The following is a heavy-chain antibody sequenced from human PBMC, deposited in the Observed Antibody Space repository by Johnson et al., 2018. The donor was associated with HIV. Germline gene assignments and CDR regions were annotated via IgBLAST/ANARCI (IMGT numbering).Heavy chain of an antibody. CDR3: ARSGPNWAFDF. CDR1: GFTFSNYW. Sequence: VQLVESVGGLVQPGGSLILSCAASGFTFSNYWMHWVRQAPGKGLVWVSRISSDGSSTYYADSVKGRFTISRDNARNTMFLQMNSLRAEDTAVYYCARSGPNWAFDFWGQGTMVTVSS. CDR2: ISSDGSST. D-gene: IGHD1-1*01. J-gene: IGHJ3*01. V-gene: IGHV3-74*01.